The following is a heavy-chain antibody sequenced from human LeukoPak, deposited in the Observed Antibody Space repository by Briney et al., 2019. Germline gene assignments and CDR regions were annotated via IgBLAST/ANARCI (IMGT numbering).Heavy chain of an antibody. Sequence: GGSLRLSCAASGFTFSNAWMSWVRQAPGKGLEWAGRIKSKTDGGTTDYAAPVKGRFTISRDDSKNTLYLQMNSLKTEDTAVYYCTTASSRYLNYYYYMDVWGKRTTVTVSS. V-gene: IGHV3-15*01. D-gene: IGHD6-13*01. CDR2: IKSKTDGGTT. CDR3: TTASSRYLNYYYYMDV. CDR1: GFTFSNAW. J-gene: IGHJ6*03.